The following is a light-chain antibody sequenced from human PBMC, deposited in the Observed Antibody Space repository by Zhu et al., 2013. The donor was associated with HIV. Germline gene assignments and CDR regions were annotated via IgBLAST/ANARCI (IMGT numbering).Light chain of an antibody. CDR3: QQYNSYSWT. V-gene: IGKV1-5*01. J-gene: IGKJ1*01. CDR1: QSISSW. Sequence: DIQMTQSPSTLSASVGDRVTITCRASQSISSWLAWYQQKPGKAPNLLIYDASSLESGVPSRFSGSGSGTEFTLTISSLQPDDFATYYCQQYNSYSWTFGQGTKVEIK. CDR2: DAS.